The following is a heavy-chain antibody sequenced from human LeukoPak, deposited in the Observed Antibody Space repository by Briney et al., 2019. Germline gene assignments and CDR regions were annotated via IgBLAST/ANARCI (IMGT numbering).Heavy chain of an antibody. CDR2: IKQDGSDK. CDR1: GFTFSTSW. J-gene: IGHJ4*02. V-gene: IGHV3-7*03. CDR3: AKDSGWFRFDY. Sequence: GGSLRLSCAASGFTFSTSWMTWVRQAPGKGLEWVANIKQDGSDKYYMDSVKGRFTISRDNAKNSLYLQLNSLRAEDTAVYYCAKDSGWFRFDYWGQGTLVTVSS. D-gene: IGHD6-13*01.